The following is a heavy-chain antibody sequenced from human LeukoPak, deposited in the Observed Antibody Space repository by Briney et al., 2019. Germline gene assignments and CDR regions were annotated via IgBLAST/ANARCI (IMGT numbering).Heavy chain of an antibody. Sequence: SETLSLTCAVYGGSFSGYYWSWIRQPPGKGLEWIGEINHSGSTNYNPSLKSRVAISVDTSKNQFSLKLSSVTAANTAVYYCARVVVAAAIPYFDYWGQGTLVTVSS. J-gene: IGHJ4*02. V-gene: IGHV4-34*01. CDR1: GGSFSGYY. D-gene: IGHD2-2*02. CDR2: INHSGST. CDR3: ARVVVAAAIPYFDY.